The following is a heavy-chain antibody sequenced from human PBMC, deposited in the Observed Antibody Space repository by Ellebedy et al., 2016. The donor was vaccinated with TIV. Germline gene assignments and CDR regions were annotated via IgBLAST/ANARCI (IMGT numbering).Heavy chain of an antibody. CDR1: GFSFGSSW. J-gene: IGHJ4*02. CDR3: LGSVGY. D-gene: IGHD7-27*01. CDR2: IKPDGSEK. Sequence: PGGSLRLSCAASGFSFGSSWIRWVRQDPGKGLEWVANIKPDGSEKYYVDSVKGRFTISRDNAKNSLYLQMNSLRVDDTAVYYCLGSVGYWGQGTLVTVPS. V-gene: IGHV3-7*03.